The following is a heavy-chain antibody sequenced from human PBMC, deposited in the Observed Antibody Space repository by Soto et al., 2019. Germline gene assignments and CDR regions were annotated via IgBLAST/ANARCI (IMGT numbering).Heavy chain of an antibody. CDR1: GLTLSSSE. V-gene: IGHV3-48*03. CDR3: ASDGRIRRPDWYFDL. Sequence: GGSLGLSCAASGLTLSSSEMSWVRQAAGKGLEWVSYISRSGSTIYYADSVKGRVTTARDNAKNSLYLQMNSLRAEDTAVYYCASDGRIRRPDWYFDLWGRGTLVTVSS. CDR2: ISRSGSTI. J-gene: IGHJ2*01. D-gene: IGHD2-15*01.